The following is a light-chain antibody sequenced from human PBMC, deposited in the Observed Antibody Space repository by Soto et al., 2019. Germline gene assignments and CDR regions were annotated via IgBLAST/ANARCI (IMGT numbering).Light chain of an antibody. CDR2: GNS. V-gene: IGLV1-40*01. CDR1: XXXXXAGYD. J-gene: IGLJ1*01. Sequence: QSVLTQPPSVSGAPGQRXTXXXXXXXXXXXAGYDVQWYQQLPGTAPKLLIYGNSNRRSGVPDRFSGSKSGTSASLAITGLQAEDDADYYCQSYDSSLSGLYVVGTGTKLTVL. CDR3: QSYDSSLSGLYV.